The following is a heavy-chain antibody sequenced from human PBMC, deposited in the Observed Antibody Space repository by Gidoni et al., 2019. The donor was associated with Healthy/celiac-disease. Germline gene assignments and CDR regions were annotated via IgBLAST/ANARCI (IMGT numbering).Heavy chain of an antibody. CDR1: GFTFSSYA. V-gene: IGHV3-23*01. D-gene: IGHD6-19*01. CDR2: ISGSGGST. J-gene: IGHJ4*02. CDR3: AKDRAWGGWSLYGY. Sequence: EVQLLDSGGGLVQPGGSLRLSCTASGFTFSSYAMSWVRQAPGKGLEWVSAISGSGGSTYYADSVKGRFTISRDNSKNTLYLQMNSLRAEDTAVYYCAKDRAWGGWSLYGYWGQGTLVTVSS.